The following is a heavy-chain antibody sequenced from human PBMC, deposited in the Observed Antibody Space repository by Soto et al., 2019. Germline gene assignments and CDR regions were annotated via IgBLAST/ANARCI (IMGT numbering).Heavy chain of an antibody. CDR3: ARAFNYGGSSRPLWY. V-gene: IGHV3-74*01. CDR2: INTDGLTT. Sequence: PGGSLRLSCAASGFTFGLYWMHWVRQAPGKGLMWVSRINTDGLTTTYAGSVKGRFTISRDNAMNTLYLQMNDLRVEDTGLYYCARAFNYGGSSRPLWYWGQGTLVTVSS. J-gene: IGHJ4*02. CDR1: GFTFGLYW. D-gene: IGHD3-10*01.